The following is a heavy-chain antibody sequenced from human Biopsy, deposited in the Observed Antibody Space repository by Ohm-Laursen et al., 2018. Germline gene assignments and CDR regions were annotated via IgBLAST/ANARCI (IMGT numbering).Heavy chain of an antibody. J-gene: IGHJ5*02. Sequence: SDTLSLTCTVSGGSISSSTTYYWAWLRQPPGKGLEWIGSIYNTETTFYNPPLKSRVTISVDTSTNQFSLKVSSVTAADTALYFCARHPTGFWFDPWGHGTRVTVSS. CDR2: IYNTETT. CDR1: GGSISSSTTYY. CDR3: ARHPTGFWFDP. V-gene: IGHV4-39*01.